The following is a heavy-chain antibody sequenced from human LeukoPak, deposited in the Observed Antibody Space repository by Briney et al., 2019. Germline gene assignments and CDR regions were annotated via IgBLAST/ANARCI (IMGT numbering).Heavy chain of an antibody. CDR3: ARDNPRTVGASTAGAFDI. CDR1: GFTFSSYS. J-gene: IGHJ3*02. Sequence: GGSLRLSCAASGFTFSSYSMNWVRQAPGKGLKWVSYISSSSSTIYYADSVKGRFTIPRDNAKNSLYLQMNSLRAEDTAVYYCARDNPRTVGASTAGAFDIWGQGTMVTVSS. CDR2: ISSSSSTI. V-gene: IGHV3-48*01. D-gene: IGHD4-23*01.